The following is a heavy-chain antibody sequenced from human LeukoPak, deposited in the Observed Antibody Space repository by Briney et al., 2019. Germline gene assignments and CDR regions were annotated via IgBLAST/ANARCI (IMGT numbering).Heavy chain of an antibody. V-gene: IGHV3-23*01. Sequence: AGGSLRLSCAASGFTFSSYAMSWVRQAPGKGLEWVSAISGSGGSTYYADSVKGRFTISRDNSKNTLYLQMNSLRAEDTAVYYCAKDTYDFWSGYNEGFDPWGQGTLVTVSS. D-gene: IGHD3-3*01. CDR2: ISGSGGST. J-gene: IGHJ5*02. CDR3: AKDTYDFWSGYNEGFDP. CDR1: GFTFSSYA.